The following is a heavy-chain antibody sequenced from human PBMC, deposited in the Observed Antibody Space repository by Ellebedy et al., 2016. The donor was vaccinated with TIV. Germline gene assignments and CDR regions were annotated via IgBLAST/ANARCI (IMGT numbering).Heavy chain of an antibody. J-gene: IGHJ4*02. Sequence: GESLKISCSASGFTFSHYAMHWVRQAPGKGLEYASAMNNNGGNTYYADSVKGRFTISRDNSKNTLYLQMNSLRPEDTAMYYCVKDRGDIIRDFDYWGQGTLVTVSS. CDR1: GFTFSHYA. CDR2: MNNNGGNT. CDR3: VKDRGDIIRDFDY. V-gene: IGHV3-64D*06. D-gene: IGHD2-21*02.